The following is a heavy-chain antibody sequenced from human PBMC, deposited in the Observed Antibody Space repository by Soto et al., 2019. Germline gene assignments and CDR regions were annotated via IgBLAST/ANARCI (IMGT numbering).Heavy chain of an antibody. D-gene: IGHD5-18*01. Sequence: HGESLKISCKGSGYSFTSYWIGWVRQMPGKGLEWMGIIYPGDSDTRYSPSFQGQVTISADKSISTAYLQWSSLKASDTAMYYCASAYSYGDDAFDIWGQGTMVTVSS. CDR3: ASAYSYGDDAFDI. J-gene: IGHJ3*02. CDR2: IYPGDSDT. V-gene: IGHV5-51*01. CDR1: GYSFTSYW.